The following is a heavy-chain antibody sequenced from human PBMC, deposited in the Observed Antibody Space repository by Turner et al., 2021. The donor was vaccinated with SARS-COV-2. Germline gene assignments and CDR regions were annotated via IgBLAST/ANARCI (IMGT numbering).Heavy chain of an antibody. V-gene: IGHV3-30*18. J-gene: IGHJ4*02. CDR1: VFTFSSYG. CDR2: TSYDGSNK. CDR3: AKQQGLYSNPMYYFDY. D-gene: IGHD4-4*01. Sequence: QVWLVESGGGVVQPVRSLRLSCAASVFTFSSYGMQWVRQAPGKGLVWVAVTSYDGSNKYYADSVKGRFTISRDNSKNTLYLQMNSLRTEDTAVYYCAKQQGLYSNPMYYFDYWGQGTLVTVSS.